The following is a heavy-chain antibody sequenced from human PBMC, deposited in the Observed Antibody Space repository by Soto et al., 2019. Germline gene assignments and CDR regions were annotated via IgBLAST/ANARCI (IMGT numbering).Heavy chain of an antibody. D-gene: IGHD3-3*01. CDR2: IYYSGST. J-gene: IGHJ4*02. CDR1: GGSISSGGYY. V-gene: IGHV4-31*03. CDR3: ARAWSFDY. Sequence: QVQLQESGPGLVKPSQTLALTCTVSGGSISSGGYYWSCIRQHPGKGLEWIGYIYYSGSTHYNPSLKIRVTRSVATSKNHVSLKLSSVTPAEPAVYYGARAWSFDYWGQGTLVTGSS.